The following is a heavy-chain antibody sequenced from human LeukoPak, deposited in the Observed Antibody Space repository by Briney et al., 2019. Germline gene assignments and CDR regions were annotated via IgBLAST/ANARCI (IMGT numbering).Heavy chain of an antibody. Sequence: PGRSLRLSCAASGFTFSSYAMHWVRQAPGKGLEWVAVISYDGSNKYYADSVKGRFTISRDNSKNTLYLQMNSLRAEDTAVYYCARPHDYGDYNPFDYWGQGTPVTVSS. CDR2: ISYDGSNK. J-gene: IGHJ4*02. CDR1: GFTFSSYA. D-gene: IGHD4-17*01. CDR3: ARPHDYGDYNPFDY. V-gene: IGHV3-30-3*01.